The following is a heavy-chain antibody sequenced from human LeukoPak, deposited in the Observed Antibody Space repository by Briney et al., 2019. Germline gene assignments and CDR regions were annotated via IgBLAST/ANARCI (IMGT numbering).Heavy chain of an antibody. J-gene: IGHJ4*02. Sequence: GGSLRLSCAASGFTFSSYAMSWVRQAPGKGLEWVSSISGSGGSIYYADSVKGRFTISRDNSKSTLYLQMNSLRAEDTAINYCAKEAVAAAGPFDYWGQGTLVTVSS. CDR1: GFTFSSYA. CDR3: AKEAVAAAGPFDY. V-gene: IGHV3-23*01. D-gene: IGHD6-13*01. CDR2: ISGSGGSI.